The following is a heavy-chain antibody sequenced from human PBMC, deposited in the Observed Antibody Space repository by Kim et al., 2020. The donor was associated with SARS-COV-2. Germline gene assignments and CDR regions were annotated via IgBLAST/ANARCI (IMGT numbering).Heavy chain of an antibody. CDR1: GFTFSSYS. Sequence: LSLTCAASGFTFSSYSMNWVRQAPGKGLEWVSYISSGSSTIYYADSVKGRFAISRDNAKNSLYLQMNSLRAEDTAVYYCARTSIAVAGTGWVDPWGQ. V-gene: IGHV3-48*04. CDR3: ARTSIAVAGTGWVDP. J-gene: IGHJ5*02. D-gene: IGHD6-19*01. CDR2: ISSGSSTI.